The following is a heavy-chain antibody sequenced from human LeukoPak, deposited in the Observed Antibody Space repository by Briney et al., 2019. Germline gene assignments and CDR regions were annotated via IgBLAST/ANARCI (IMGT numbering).Heavy chain of an antibody. V-gene: IGHV1-69*05. D-gene: IGHD6-6*01. J-gene: IGHJ5*02. CDR1: GGSFRTHA. CDR3: ARSGSSVPNHWLDP. Sequence: SVKVSCKASGGSFRTHAISWVRQAPGQGLELVGGIVPIFGTPSHARKFQGRVTLTIDDSTGTAYMELTNLRSEDTAVYYCARSGSSVPNHWLDPWGQGTLVTVPS. CDR2: IVPIFGTP.